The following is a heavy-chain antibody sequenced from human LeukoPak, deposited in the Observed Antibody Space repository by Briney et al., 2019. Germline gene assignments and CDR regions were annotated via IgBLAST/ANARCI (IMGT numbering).Heavy chain of an antibody. J-gene: IGHJ4*02. Sequence: GASVKVSCKASGYTFTGYYMLWVRQAPGQGLEWMGRINPNSGGTNYAQKFQGRVTMTRDTSISTAYMELSRLRSDDTAVYYCARGYGDYVRYFDYWGQGTLVTVSS. V-gene: IGHV1-2*06. CDR1: GYTFTGYY. CDR2: INPNSGGT. CDR3: ARGYGDYVRYFDY. D-gene: IGHD4-17*01.